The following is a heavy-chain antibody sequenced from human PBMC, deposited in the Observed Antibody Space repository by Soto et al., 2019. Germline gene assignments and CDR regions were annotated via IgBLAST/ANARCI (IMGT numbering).Heavy chain of an antibody. J-gene: IGHJ6*02. V-gene: IGHV4-31*03. CDR1: GGSINSGGYY. D-gene: IGHD5-12*01. CDR3: ARATPSVATLGYGMDV. CDR2: IYYTGST. Sequence: QVQLQESGPGLVKPSQTLSLTCTVSGGSINSGGYYWNWIRQHPGRGLEWMGYIYYTGSTCYNPSLKSRITFSLDTSRNQFSLKVNSVTAADTAVYYCARATPSVATLGYGMDVWGQGTTVVVSS.